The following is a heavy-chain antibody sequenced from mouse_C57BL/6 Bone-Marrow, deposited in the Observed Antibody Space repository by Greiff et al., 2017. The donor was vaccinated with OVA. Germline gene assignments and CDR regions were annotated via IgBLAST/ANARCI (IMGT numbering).Heavy chain of an antibody. Sequence: QVQLKQSDAELVKPGASVKISCKVSGYTFTDHTIHWMKQRPEQGLAWIGDIYPRDGSTNYNEKFKGKATLTAAKSSSTAYMQLNSLTSEDSAVYCGASWTVVVPWCFDVWGTGTTVTVSA. CDR1: GYTFTDHT. J-gene: IGHJ1*03. CDR2: IYPRDGST. D-gene: IGHD1-1*01. CDR3: ASWTVVVPWCFDV. V-gene: IGHV1-78*01.